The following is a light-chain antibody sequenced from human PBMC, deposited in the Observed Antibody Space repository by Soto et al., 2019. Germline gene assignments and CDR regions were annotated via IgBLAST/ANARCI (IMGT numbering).Light chain of an antibody. CDR1: QSLVYSDGNTY. J-gene: IGKJ2*01. V-gene: IGKV2D-30*01. Sequence: DVVMTQSPLSLPVTLGQPASISCRSSQSLVYSDGNTYLNWYQQRPGQSPRRLIYKVSNWDSGVPXXXXXXGSGTXXXXXXXXVEAEDVGVYYCMQATRWPYTFGQGTKLEIK. CDR3: MQATRWPYT. CDR2: KVS.